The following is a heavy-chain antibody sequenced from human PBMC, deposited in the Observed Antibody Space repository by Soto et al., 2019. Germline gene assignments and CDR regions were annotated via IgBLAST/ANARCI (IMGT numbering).Heavy chain of an antibody. CDR3: ARHGIELYSHDAFDI. CDR1: GYSFTSYW. J-gene: IGHJ3*02. CDR2: MDPSDSYT. V-gene: IGHV5-10-1*01. Sequence: WESLKISCKGSGYSFTSYWISWVRQMPVKGLEWMGRMDPSDSYTNYSPSFQGHVTISADKSISTAYLQWSSLKASDTAMYYCARHGIELYSHDAFDILGQGSMVTVSS. D-gene: IGHD2-2*02.